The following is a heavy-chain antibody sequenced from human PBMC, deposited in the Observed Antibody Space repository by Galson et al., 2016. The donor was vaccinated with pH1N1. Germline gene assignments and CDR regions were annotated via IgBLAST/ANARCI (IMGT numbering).Heavy chain of an antibody. CDR1: GFTFDDYA. CDR2: ISWNSGSI. V-gene: IGHV3-9*01. CDR3: AKADGYYSGYFDY. D-gene: IGHD3-3*01. J-gene: IGHJ4*02. Sequence: SLRLSYAASGFTFDDYAMHWVRQAPGKGLEWVSGISWNSGSIGYADSVKGRFTISRDNAKNSLYLQMNSLRSEDTALYYCAKADGYYSGYFDYWGQGTLVTVSS.